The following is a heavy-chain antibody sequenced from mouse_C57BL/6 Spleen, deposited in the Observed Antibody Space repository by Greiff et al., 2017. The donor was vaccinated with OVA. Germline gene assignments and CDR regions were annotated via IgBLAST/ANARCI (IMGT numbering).Heavy chain of an antibody. V-gene: IGHV1-61*01. Sequence: QVQLQQPGAELVRPGSSVKLSCKASGYTFTSYWMDWVKQRPGQGLEWIGNIYPSDSETHYNQKFKDKATLTVDKSSSTAYMQLSSLTSEDSAVYYCARDGSSYAMECWGQGTSVTVSS. CDR1: GYTFTSYW. J-gene: IGHJ4*01. CDR3: ARDGSSYAMEC. D-gene: IGHD1-1*01. CDR2: IYPSDSET.